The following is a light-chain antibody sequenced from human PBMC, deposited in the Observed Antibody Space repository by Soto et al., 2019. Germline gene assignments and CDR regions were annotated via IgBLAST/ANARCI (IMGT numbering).Light chain of an antibody. CDR1: NVRSKS. CDR3: QLWDGSSDHYV. V-gene: IGLV3-21*02. CDR2: DGS. Sequence: SYDLTQPPAVSVAPGQTARITCGGNNVRSKSVHWYQQKPGQAPVLVVYDGSDRPSGMPERFSGSNSGNTATLTIISVEDGDEADYYCQLWDGSSDHYVFGSGTKVTVL. J-gene: IGLJ1*01.